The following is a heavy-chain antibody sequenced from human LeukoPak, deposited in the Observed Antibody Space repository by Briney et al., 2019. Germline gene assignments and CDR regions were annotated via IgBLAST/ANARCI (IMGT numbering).Heavy chain of an antibody. CDR3: AKDTGVVVALDS. D-gene: IGHD2-15*01. J-gene: IGHJ4*02. V-gene: IGHV3-48*01. CDR1: GFTLSSYS. Sequence: GGSLRLSCVASGFTLSSYSMDWVRQAPGKGLEWVSYISSSSSTIYYADSVKGRFIISRDNSKNTLYLQMNSLRVEDTAVYYCAKDTGVVVALDSWGQGTQVTVSS. CDR2: ISSSSSTI.